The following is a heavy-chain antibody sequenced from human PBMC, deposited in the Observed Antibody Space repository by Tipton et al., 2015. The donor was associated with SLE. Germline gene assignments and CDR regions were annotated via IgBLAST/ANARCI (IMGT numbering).Heavy chain of an antibody. V-gene: IGHV1-69*01. CDR2: IIPIFGTA. D-gene: IGHD6-13*01. J-gene: IGHJ3*02. CDR1: GGTFSSYA. CDR3: ARGGAEAAGRDAFDI. Sequence: QSGAEEKKPGSSVKVSCKASGGTFSSYAISWVRQAPGQGLEWMGGIIPIFGTANYAQKFQGRVTITADESTSTAYMELSSLRSEVTAVDYCARGGAEAAGRDAFDIWGQGTMVTVSS.